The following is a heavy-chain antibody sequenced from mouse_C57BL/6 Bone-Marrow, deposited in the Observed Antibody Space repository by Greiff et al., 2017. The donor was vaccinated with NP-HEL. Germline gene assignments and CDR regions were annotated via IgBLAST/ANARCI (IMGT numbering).Heavy chain of an antibody. CDR1: GFTFSSYG. Sequence: EVKVVESGGDLVKPGGSLKLSCAASGFTFSSYGMSWVRQTPDKRLEWVATISSGGSYTYYPDSVKGRFTISRDNAKNTLYLQMSSLKSEDTAMYYCARHSVLRGAYWGQGTLVTVSA. CDR3: ARHSVLRGAY. V-gene: IGHV5-6*01. D-gene: IGHD1-1*01. J-gene: IGHJ3*01. CDR2: ISSGGSYT.